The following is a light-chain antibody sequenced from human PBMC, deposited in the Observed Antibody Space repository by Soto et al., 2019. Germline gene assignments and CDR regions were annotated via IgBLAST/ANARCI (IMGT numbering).Light chain of an antibody. J-gene: IGKJ4*01. V-gene: IGKV3-15*01. Sequence: EIVLTQSPATLSLSLGDRAALSCKASQSVTNSYLAWYQQKPGQAPRLLIFGASTRAAGIPARFSGSGSGTEFTLTISSLQSEDFAVYYCQQYSNWPLTFGGGTKVDIK. CDR1: QSVTNSY. CDR3: QQYSNWPLT. CDR2: GAS.